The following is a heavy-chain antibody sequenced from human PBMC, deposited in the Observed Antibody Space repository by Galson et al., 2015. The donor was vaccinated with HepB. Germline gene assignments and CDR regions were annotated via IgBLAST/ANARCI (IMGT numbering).Heavy chain of an antibody. CDR2: IRIKAYGETT. CDR1: GFNFGDYA. D-gene: IGHD3-10*01. Sequence: SLRLSCATSGFNFGDYAMSWFRQAPGKGLEWVGFIRIKAYGETTEYATPEKGRFTISRDDSKGIAYLQMNSLKTEDTAVYFCAGDIGSGTYYRGYLYYHFGMDVWGQGTTVTVSS. V-gene: IGHV3-49*03. CDR3: AGDIGSGTYYRGYLYYHFGMDV. J-gene: IGHJ6*02.